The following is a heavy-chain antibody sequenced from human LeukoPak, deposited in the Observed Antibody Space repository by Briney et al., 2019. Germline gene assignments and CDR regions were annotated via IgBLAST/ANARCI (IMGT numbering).Heavy chain of an antibody. J-gene: IGHJ6*02. CDR2: ISRSSGTI. Sequence: PGGSLRLSCAASGFTFEDYATHWVRQAPGKGLEWVSGISRSSGTIGYADSVKGRFTISRDNAKNSLHLQMNSLRAEDTALYYCAKDTQMYYYYGMDVWGQGTTVTVSS. CDR1: GFTFEDYA. V-gene: IGHV3-9*01. CDR3: AKDTQMYYYYGMDV.